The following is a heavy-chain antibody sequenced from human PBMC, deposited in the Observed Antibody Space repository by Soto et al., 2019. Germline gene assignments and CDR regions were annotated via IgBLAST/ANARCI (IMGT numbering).Heavy chain of an antibody. CDR1: GYSFTSYW. CDR3: ARLGIAAAGDYYYYGMDV. V-gene: IGHV5-10-1*01. Sequence: PGESLKISCXGSGYSFTSYWISWVRQMPGKGLEWMGRIDPSDSYTNYSPSFQGHVTISADKSISTAYLQWSSLKASDTAMYYCARLGIAAAGDYYYYGMDVWGQGTTVTVSS. J-gene: IGHJ6*02. CDR2: IDPSDSYT. D-gene: IGHD6-13*01.